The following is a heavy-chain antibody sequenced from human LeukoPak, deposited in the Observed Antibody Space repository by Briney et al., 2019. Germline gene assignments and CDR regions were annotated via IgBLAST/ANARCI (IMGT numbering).Heavy chain of an antibody. V-gene: IGHV1-2*02. CDR3: ARDLRLAVSGTSGFDI. D-gene: IGHD6-19*01. J-gene: IGHJ3*02. CDR2: INPNSGVT. Sequence: GASVKVSCKASGYTFTGYYMHWVRQAPGQGLEWMGWINPNSGVTNYAQKFQVRVTMTGDTSISTAYMELSRLTSDDTAVYYCARDLRLAVSGTSGFDIWGQGTVVTVSS. CDR1: GYTFTGYY.